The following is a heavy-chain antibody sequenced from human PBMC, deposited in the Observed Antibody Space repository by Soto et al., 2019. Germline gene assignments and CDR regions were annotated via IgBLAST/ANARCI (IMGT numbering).Heavy chain of an antibody. CDR1: RDSISNSY. Sequence: SETLSLTCSVSRDSISNSYWTWIRQPAGKGLEWIGHIYSSGNANYNPSLKSRVTMSLDTSKNQFSLSLKSVTAADTAIYYCAKGRGFYSDNYFDPWGQGTQVTVSS. CDR3: AKGRGFYSDNYFDP. D-gene: IGHD3-22*01. J-gene: IGHJ5*02. CDR2: IYSSGNA. V-gene: IGHV4-4*07.